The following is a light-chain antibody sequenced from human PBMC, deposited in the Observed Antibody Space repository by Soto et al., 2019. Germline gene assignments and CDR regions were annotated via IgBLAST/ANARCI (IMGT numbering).Light chain of an antibody. CDR2: GAS. V-gene: IGKV3-20*01. Sequence: DIVFTQSPGTLSLSPVERATLSFMASQSVSNNYLAWYQQKPGQAPRLLIYGASNRATGIPDRFSGSGSGTDFTLTISRLEPEDFAVYYCQQYGSSGTFGQGTKVDIK. CDR3: QQYGSSGT. J-gene: IGKJ1*01. CDR1: QSVSNNY.